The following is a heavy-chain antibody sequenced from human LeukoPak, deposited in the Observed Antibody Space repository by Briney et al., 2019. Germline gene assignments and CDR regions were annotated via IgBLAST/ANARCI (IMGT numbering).Heavy chain of an antibody. V-gene: IGHV3-23*01. J-gene: IGHJ4*02. D-gene: IGHD1-26*01. Sequence: GGSLRLSRAASGFTFSSYAMSWVRQAPGKGLEWVSAISGSGGSTYYADSVKGRFTISRDNSKNTLYLQMNSLRAEDTAVYYCAKDLVGATYYFDYWGQGTLVTVSS. CDR2: ISGSGGST. CDR3: AKDLVGATYYFDY. CDR1: GFTFSSYA.